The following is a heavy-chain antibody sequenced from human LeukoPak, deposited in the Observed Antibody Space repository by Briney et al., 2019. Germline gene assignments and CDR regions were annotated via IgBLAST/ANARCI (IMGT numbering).Heavy chain of an antibody. CDR3: ARVTNTSMGFDY. Sequence: SQTLSLTCSISGDSVSRNSAVWHSIRQSPSRVLEWIGTTYNSSKRYNDYAVTVKSRITINPDTSKNQFSLQLNSVTPEDTAVYYCARVTNTSMGFDYWGQGTLVTVSS. D-gene: IGHD5-18*01. CDR1: GDSVSRNSAV. J-gene: IGHJ4*02. V-gene: IGHV6-1*01. CDR2: TYNSSKRYN.